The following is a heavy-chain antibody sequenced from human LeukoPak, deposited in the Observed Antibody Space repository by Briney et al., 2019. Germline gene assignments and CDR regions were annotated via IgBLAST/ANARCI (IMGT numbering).Heavy chain of an antibody. J-gene: IGHJ6*02. V-gene: IGHV3-30*03. CDR3: ARDCDYDFWSGGYYYGMDV. Sequence: SGGSLRLSCAASGFTFSSYGMHWVRQAPGKGLEWVAVISYDGSNKYYADSVKGRFTISRDNSKNTLYLQMNSLRAEDTAVYYCARDCDYDFWSGGYYYGMDVWGQGTTVTVSS. CDR2: ISYDGSNK. CDR1: GFTFSSYG. D-gene: IGHD3-3*01.